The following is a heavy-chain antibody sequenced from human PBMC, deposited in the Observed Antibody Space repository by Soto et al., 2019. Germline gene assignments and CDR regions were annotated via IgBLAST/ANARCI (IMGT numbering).Heavy chain of an antibody. D-gene: IGHD3-16*01. CDR3: ARGVNRLMGVPTFGADPPAAFDI. Sequence: QVQLQQWGAGLLKPSETLSLTCAVYGGSFSSYYWSWIRQPPGKGLEWIGEINHSGSTNYNPSLKRRVTISVDTSKNQFSLKLSSVTAADTAVYYCARGVNRLMGVPTFGADPPAAFDIWGQGTMVTVSS. V-gene: IGHV4-34*01. CDR1: GGSFSSYY. CDR2: INHSGST. J-gene: IGHJ3*02.